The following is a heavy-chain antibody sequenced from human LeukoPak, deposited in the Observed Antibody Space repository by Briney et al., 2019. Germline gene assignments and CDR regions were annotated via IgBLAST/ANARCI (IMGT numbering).Heavy chain of an antibody. CDR1: GYTFTSYA. V-gene: IGHV1-69*05. Sequence: GASVKVSCKASGYTFTSYAISWVRQAPGQGLEWMGGIIPIFGTANYAQKFQGRVTITTDESTSTAYMELSSLRSEDTAVYYCARLGMTTVTRSYYYYMDVWGKGTTVTVSS. J-gene: IGHJ6*03. CDR2: IIPIFGTA. CDR3: ARLGMTTVTRSYYYYMDV. D-gene: IGHD4-11*01.